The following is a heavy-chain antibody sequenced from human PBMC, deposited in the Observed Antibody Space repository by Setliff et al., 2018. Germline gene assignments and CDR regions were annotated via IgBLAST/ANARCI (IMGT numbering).Heavy chain of an antibody. CDR2: TIPMFGTT. CDR1: GGTFSSYG. V-gene: IGHV1-69*05. D-gene: IGHD3-22*01. J-gene: IGHJ6*03. CDR3: VREGVDSRSSTDYRYYMDV. Sequence: SVKVSCKASGGTFSSYGISWVRQAPGQGLEWMGGTIPMFGTTDYSQKFQGRVTIITDESTNTAFMQLSSLRSDDTAVYYCVREGVDSRSSTDYRYYMDVWGKGTTVTVSS.